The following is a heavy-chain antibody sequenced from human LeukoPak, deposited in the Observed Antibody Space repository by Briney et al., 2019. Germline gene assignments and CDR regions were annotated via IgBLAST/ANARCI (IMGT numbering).Heavy chain of an antibody. V-gene: IGHV4-34*01. CDR3: RGMPIYYYYYMDV. CDR2: INHSGST. Sequence: KASETLSLTCAVYGGSFSGYYWSWIRQPPGKGLEWIGEINHSGSTIYNPSLKSRVTISVDTSKNQFSLKLSSVTAADTAVYYCRGMPIYYYYYMDVWGKGTTVTVSS. D-gene: IGHD2-2*01. J-gene: IGHJ6*03. CDR1: GGSFSGYY.